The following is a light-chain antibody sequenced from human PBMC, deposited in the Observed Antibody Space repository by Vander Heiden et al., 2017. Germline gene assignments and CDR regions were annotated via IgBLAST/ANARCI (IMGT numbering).Light chain of an antibody. V-gene: IGKV3-15*01. CDR2: GAS. Sequence: DIVITQSPATLSVSPGERATLSCRASQSVSSNLAWYQQKPGQAPRLLIYGASTRATGIPARFSGSGSGTEFTLTISSLQSEDFAVYYCQQDNNWPLTFGQGTKVEIK. CDR1: QSVSSN. J-gene: IGKJ1*01. CDR3: QQDNNWPLT.